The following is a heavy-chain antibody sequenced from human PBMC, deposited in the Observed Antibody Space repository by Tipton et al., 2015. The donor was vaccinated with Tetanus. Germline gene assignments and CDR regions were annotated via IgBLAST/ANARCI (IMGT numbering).Heavy chain of an antibody. CDR2: IFHRGST. D-gene: IGHD1-26*01. Sequence: TLSLTCSVTDYSISTGYYWGWIRQPPGKGLEWIGSIFHRGSTYYNASLKSRVTISVDTSKNQFSLKLNSVTAADTAVYYCARDQARGARGWNYFDYWGQGTLVTVSS. CDR1: DYSISTGYY. CDR3: ARDQARGARGWNYFDY. J-gene: IGHJ4*02. V-gene: IGHV4-38-2*02.